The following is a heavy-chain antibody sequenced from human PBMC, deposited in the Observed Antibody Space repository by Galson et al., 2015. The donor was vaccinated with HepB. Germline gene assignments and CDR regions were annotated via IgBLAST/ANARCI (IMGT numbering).Heavy chain of an antibody. V-gene: IGHV1-24*01. CDR3: APGIARYYYDSCAVEETDH. CDR1: GYNLAEMS. D-gene: IGHD3-22*01. J-gene: IGHJ4*02. Sequence: SVKVSCKVSGYNLAEMSIHWMRQPPGKGPEWLGRFDPQNGETVYAQNVQGRVAMTEDTSTETAYLELSSLRSEDTAVYFCAPGIARYYYDSCAVEETDHWGQGTLVIVSS. CDR2: FDPQNGET.